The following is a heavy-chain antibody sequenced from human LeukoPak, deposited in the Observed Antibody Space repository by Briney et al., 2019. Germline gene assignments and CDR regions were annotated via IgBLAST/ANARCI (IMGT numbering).Heavy chain of an antibody. CDR3: AKDMGYCSSATCYGLDY. V-gene: IGHV3-53*01. J-gene: IGHJ4*02. D-gene: IGHD2-2*01. CDR2: IYSGGST. Sequence: GGSLRLSCAASGFTVSSSYMSWVRQAPGKGLEWVSVIYSGGSTYYADSVKGRFTISRDNSKDTLFLQMNSLRAEDTAIYYCAKDMGYCSSATCYGLDYWGQGTLVTVSS. CDR1: GFTVSSSY.